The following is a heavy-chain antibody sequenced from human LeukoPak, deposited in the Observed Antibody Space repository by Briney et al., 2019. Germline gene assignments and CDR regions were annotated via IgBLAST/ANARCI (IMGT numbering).Heavy chain of an antibody. CDR1: GFTFSSYG. D-gene: IGHD1-26*01. Sequence: GGSLRLSCAASGFTFSSYGMHWVRQAPGKGLEWVAVISYDGSNKYYADSVKGRLTISRDNSKSTLYLQMNSLRAAPTGVYYCAKDLRDGGGWDYYFDYWGQGTLVTVSS. J-gene: IGHJ4*02. CDR2: ISYDGSNK. CDR3: AKDLRDGGGWDYYFDY. V-gene: IGHV3-30*18.